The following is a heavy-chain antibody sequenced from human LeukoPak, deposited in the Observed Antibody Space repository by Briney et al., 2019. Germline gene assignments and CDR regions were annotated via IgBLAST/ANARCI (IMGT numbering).Heavy chain of an antibody. CDR1: GGSINNHY. V-gene: IGHV4-59*11. D-gene: IGHD3-9*01. CDR3: ARGDYDILTGYYGSPSNWFDP. Sequence: SETLSLTCTVSGGSINNHYWNWIRQSPGKGLEWIGYIYYSGDSDYNPSLKSRVTISIDTSKNRLSLKLTSVTAADTAVYFCARGDYDILTGYYGSPSNWFDPWGQGTRVTVSS. J-gene: IGHJ5*02. CDR2: IYYSGDS.